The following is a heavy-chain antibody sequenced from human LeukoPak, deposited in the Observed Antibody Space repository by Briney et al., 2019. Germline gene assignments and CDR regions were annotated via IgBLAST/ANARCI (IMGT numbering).Heavy chain of an antibody. J-gene: IGHJ6*02. Sequence: GGSLRLSCAASGFTFSNYYMHWVRQAPGKGLVWVSCIDGDGTSTSYADSVEGRFTTSRDNAKNTLYLQMNSLRAEDTAVYYCASGVASYYYGMDVWGQGTTVTVSS. CDR1: GFTFSNYY. V-gene: IGHV3-74*01. D-gene: IGHD2-21*01. CDR3: ASGVASYYYGMDV. CDR2: IDGDGTST.